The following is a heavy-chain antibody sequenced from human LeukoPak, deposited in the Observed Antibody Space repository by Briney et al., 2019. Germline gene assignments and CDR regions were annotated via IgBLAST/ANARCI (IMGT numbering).Heavy chain of an antibody. D-gene: IGHD4-17*01. Sequence: PGGSLRLSCAAPGFTFSNYAMVWVRQGPGKGLEWVSAIKGSGDGKYYADSVKGRFTMSRDNSKNMLYLQMNSLRDDDTAVYYCGRDPNGDYVGAFSFQRWGQGTLVTVSS. CDR1: GFTFSNYA. CDR3: GRDPNGDYVGAFSFQR. V-gene: IGHV3-23*01. J-gene: IGHJ1*01. CDR2: IKGSGDGK.